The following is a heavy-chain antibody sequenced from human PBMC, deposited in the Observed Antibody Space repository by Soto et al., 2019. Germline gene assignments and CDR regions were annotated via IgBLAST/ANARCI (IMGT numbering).Heavy chain of an antibody. CDR2: IYYSGST. V-gene: IGHV4-59*08. J-gene: IGHJ4*02. Sequence: QVQLQESGPGLVKPSETLSLTCTVSGGSISSYYWSWIRQPPGKGLEWIGYIYYSGSTNYNPSLKSRVTISVDTSKNQFSLKLSSVTAADTAVYYCASSYIWGSYRNFDYWGQGTLVTVSS. CDR3: ASSYIWGSYRNFDY. CDR1: GGSISSYY. D-gene: IGHD3-16*02.